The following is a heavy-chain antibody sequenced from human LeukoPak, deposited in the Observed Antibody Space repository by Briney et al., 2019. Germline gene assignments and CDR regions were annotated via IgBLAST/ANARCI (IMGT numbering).Heavy chain of an antibody. J-gene: IGHJ4*02. V-gene: IGHV3-7*01. Sequence: GGSLRLSCPASAFTFSSYAMHCVRQAPGKGLEWVANIKRDGSESYYVDSAKGRFTVSRDNAKNSLYQQMNSLRAEDSAVYFCARRDSSGWYYFDYWGPGTLVTVSS. CDR1: AFTFSSYA. D-gene: IGHD6-19*01. CDR2: IKRDGSES. CDR3: ARRDSSGWYYFDY.